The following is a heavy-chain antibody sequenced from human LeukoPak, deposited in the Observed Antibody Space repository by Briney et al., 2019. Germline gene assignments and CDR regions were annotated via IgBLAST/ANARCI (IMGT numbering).Heavy chain of an antibody. J-gene: IGHJ4*02. CDR1: GFTVSSNY. V-gene: IGHV3-53*01. D-gene: IGHD1-26*01. Sequence: GGSLRLSCAASGFTVSSNYMSWVRQAPGKGLEWVSVIYSGGSTYYADSVKGRFTLSRDNSKNTLYLQMNSLRAEDTAVYYCARGGRSSGGYLYNFDYWGQGTLVTVSA. CDR3: ARGGRSSGGYLYNFDY. CDR2: IYSGGST.